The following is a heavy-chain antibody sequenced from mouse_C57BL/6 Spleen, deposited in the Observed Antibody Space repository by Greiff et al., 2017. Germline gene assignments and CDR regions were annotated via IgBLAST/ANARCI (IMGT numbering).Heavy chain of an antibody. D-gene: IGHD2-10*02. CDR1: GYTFTSYW. Sequence: QVQLQQPGAELVKPGASVKLSCKASGYTFTSYWMHWVKQRPGQGLEWIGMIHPNSGSTNYNEKFKSKATLTVDKSSSTAYMQLSSLTSEDSAGYYCARPRYGNYFYAMGYWGQGTSVTVSS. V-gene: IGHV1-64*01. J-gene: IGHJ4*01. CDR3: ARPRYGNYFYAMGY. CDR2: IHPNSGST.